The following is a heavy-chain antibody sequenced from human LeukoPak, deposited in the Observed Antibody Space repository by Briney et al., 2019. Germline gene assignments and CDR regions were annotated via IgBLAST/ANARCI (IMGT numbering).Heavy chain of an antibody. Sequence: SETLSLTCTVSGGSISSYYWSWIRQPAGKGLEWIGRIYTSGSTHYNPSLKSRVTMSVDTSKNQISLKLSSVTAADTAVYYCARGHGSSSWSNWFDPWGQGTLVTVSS. V-gene: IGHV4-4*07. CDR2: IYTSGST. CDR1: GGSISSYY. CDR3: ARGHGSSSWSNWFDP. D-gene: IGHD6-13*01. J-gene: IGHJ5*02.